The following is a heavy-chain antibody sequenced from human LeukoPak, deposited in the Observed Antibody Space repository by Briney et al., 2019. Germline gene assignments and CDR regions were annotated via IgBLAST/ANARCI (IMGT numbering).Heavy chain of an antibody. CDR1: GFTFSSYG. V-gene: IGHV3-33*01. CDR3: ARDREDYYYYYGMDV. D-gene: IGHD1-26*01. CDR2: IWYDGSNK. J-gene: IGHJ6*02. Sequence: TGGSLRLSCAASGFTFSSYGMPWVRQAPGKGLEWVAVIWYDGSNKYYADSVKGRFTISRDNSKSTLYLQMNSLRAEDTAVYYCARDREDYYYYYGMDVWGQGTTVTVSS.